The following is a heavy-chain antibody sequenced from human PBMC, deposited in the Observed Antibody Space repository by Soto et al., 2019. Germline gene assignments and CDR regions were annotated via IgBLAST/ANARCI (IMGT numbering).Heavy chain of an antibody. CDR2: IIPIFGTA. D-gene: IGHD4-17*01. CDR1: GDTFSSYT. Sequence: QVQLVQSGAEVKKPGSSVKVSCKASGDTFSSYTISWVRQAPGQGLEWMGGIIPIFGTANYPQKFQGRVTITADESTSTAYMELRSLRSDYTAVSYCARGGGRYGDYFDYWGQGTLVTVSS. CDR3: ARGGGRYGDYFDY. J-gene: IGHJ4*02. V-gene: IGHV1-69*01.